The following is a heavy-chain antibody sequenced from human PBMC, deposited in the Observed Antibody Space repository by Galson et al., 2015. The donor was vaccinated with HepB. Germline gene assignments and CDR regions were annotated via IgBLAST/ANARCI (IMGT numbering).Heavy chain of an antibody. CDR3: AREETGDGYNSHIDY. CDR2: IIPILGIA. D-gene: IGHD5-24*01. CDR1: GGTFSSYT. V-gene: IGHV1-69*04. J-gene: IGHJ4*02. Sequence: SVKVSCKASGGTFSSYTISWVRQAPGQGLEWMGRIIPILGIANYAQKFQGRVTITADKSTSTAYMELSSLRSEDTAVYYCAREETGDGYNSHIDYWGQGTLVTVSS.